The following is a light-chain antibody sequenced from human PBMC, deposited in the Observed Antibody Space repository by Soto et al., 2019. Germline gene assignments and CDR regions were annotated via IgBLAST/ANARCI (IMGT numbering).Light chain of an antibody. CDR2: DAS. CDR3: QQYESFSPYT. Sequence: DIQMTQSPSTLSAFVGDRVTITCRASQSVSSSLAWYQQKPGKAPKLLIYDASTLESGVPSRFSGSGYRTEFTLTINSLQPGDFATYYCQQYESFSPYTFGQGTRLEI. J-gene: IGKJ2*01. V-gene: IGKV1-5*01. CDR1: QSVSSS.